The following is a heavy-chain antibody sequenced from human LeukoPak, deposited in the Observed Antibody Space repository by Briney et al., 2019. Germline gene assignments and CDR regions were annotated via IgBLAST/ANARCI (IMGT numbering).Heavy chain of an antibody. Sequence: PGGSLRLSCAGSGFTFNSYAMHWVRQAPGKGLEYVSGISSNGGSTYHANSVKGRFTISRDNSKNTLYLQMNSLRAEDTAVYYCAKALFSYYYDSSGYYYDAFDIWGQGTMVTVSS. D-gene: IGHD3-22*01. CDR3: AKALFSYYYDSSGYYYDAFDI. CDR1: GFTFNSYA. J-gene: IGHJ3*02. V-gene: IGHV3-64*01. CDR2: ISSNGGST.